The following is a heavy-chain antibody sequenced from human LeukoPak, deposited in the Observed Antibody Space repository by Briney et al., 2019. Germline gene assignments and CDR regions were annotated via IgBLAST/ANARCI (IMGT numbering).Heavy chain of an antibody. CDR3: ARRRPYGDWRAYDI. J-gene: IGHJ3*02. V-gene: IGHV4-39*01. CDR2: IYYSGST. Sequence: PSETLSLTCTVSGGSISSCGFYWGWIRQSPGKGLEWIGSIYYSGSTTYNPSLTSRVTISVDTSKNQFSLKVSSVTAADTAVYYCARRRPYGDWRAYDIWGQGTMVTVSS. CDR1: GGSISSCGFY. D-gene: IGHD4-17*01.